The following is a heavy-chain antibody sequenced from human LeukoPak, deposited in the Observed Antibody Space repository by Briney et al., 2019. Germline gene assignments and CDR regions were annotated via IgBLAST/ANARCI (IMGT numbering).Heavy chain of an antibody. CDR2: INSDGSDT. Sequence: PGGSLRLSCAASGFTLNSYWMHWVRQAPGKGLVWVSRINSDGSDTVYADSVKGRFTISRDNAKNTVYLQTNSLRAEDTAVYFCARGDDYGDYWGQGTLVTVSS. V-gene: IGHV3-74*01. CDR1: GFTLNSYW. J-gene: IGHJ4*02. CDR3: ARGDDYGDY.